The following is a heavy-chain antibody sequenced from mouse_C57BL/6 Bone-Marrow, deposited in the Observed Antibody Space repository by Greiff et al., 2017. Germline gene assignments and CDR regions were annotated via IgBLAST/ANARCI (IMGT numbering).Heavy chain of an antibody. CDR3: AREGYGKDFDY. Sequence: VQLQQPGAELVKPGASVKLSCKASGYTFTSYWMHWVKQRPGQGLEWIGMIHPNSGSTNYNEKFKSKATLTVDKSSSTAYMQLSSLTSEDSAVYYCAREGYGKDFDYWGQGTTLTVSS. CDR1: GYTFTSYW. V-gene: IGHV1-64*01. J-gene: IGHJ2*01. D-gene: IGHD1-1*01. CDR2: IHPNSGST.